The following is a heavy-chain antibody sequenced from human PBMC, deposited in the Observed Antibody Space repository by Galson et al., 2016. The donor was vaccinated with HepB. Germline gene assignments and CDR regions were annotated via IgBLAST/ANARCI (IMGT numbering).Heavy chain of an antibody. Sequence: QSGAEVKKPGESLRISCQASGYSFTSHWISWVRQMPGKGLEWMATINPSDSYTNSSPSFQGPVTISTDKSIRTAYLQWSSLQASDTAMYFCARHSLGLTAAVSGPWFNIWGQGTKVIVSS. V-gene: IGHV5-10-1*01. CDR3: ARHSLGLTAAVSGPWFNI. CDR2: INPSDSYT. J-gene: IGHJ3*02. CDR1: GYSFTSHW. D-gene: IGHD4-23*01.